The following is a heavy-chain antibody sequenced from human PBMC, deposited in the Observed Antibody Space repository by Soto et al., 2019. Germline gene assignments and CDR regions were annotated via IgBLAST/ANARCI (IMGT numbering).Heavy chain of an antibody. Sequence: SETLSLTCAVSGVSISSGGYSWIWLRQPPGQGREWIGYIYNSGSTYYNPSLKSRVTISVDRSKNQFSLKLSCVTAADTAVYYWARGGQLELALDSWGQGPWSPFPQ. CDR2: IYNSGST. CDR1: GVSISSGGYS. J-gene: IGHJ4*02. V-gene: IGHV4-30-2*01. D-gene: IGHD1-1*01. CDR3: ARGGQLELALDS.